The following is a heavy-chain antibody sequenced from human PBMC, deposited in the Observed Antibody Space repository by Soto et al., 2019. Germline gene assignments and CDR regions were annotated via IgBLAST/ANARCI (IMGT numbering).Heavy chain of an antibody. CDR2: IGGSGGST. CDR3: AKTITSSRSIVVVPAARRFDY. CDR1: GFIFSNYA. Sequence: PGGSLRLSCAASGFIFSNYAMSWVRQAPGKGLEWVSAIGGSGGSTYYADSVKGRFTISRDNSKNTLYLQMGSLRAEDTAVYYCAKTITSSRSIVVVPAARRFDYWGQGTLVTVSS. V-gene: IGHV3-23*01. D-gene: IGHD2-2*01. J-gene: IGHJ4*02.